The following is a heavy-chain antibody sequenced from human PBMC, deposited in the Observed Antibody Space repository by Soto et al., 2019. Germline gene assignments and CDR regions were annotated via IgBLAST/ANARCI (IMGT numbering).Heavy chain of an antibody. D-gene: IGHD2-15*01. CDR3: ARDGVVVADGFDP. CDR2: IYSGGST. J-gene: IGHJ5*02. Sequence: GESLKISCAASGFTVSSNYMSWVRQAPGKGLEWVSVIYSGGSTYYADSVKGRFTISRDNSKNTLYLQMNSLRAEDTAVYYCARDGVVVADGFDPWGQGTLVTVSS. CDR1: GFTVSSNY. V-gene: IGHV3-66*01.